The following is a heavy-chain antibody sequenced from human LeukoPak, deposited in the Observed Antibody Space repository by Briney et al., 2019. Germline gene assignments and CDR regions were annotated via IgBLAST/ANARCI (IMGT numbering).Heavy chain of an antibody. V-gene: IGHV4-4*07. Sequence: SETLSLTCSVSGGSMTSDYWNWIRQPAGKGLEWIGRIFTSGSTNYNPSLKNRVTMSVDTSKNQFSLKLSSVTAADTAVYYCASFDYRNNFDYWGQGTLVTVSS. CDR3: ASFDYRNNFDY. J-gene: IGHJ4*02. D-gene: IGHD4-11*01. CDR2: IFTSGST. CDR1: GGSMTSDY.